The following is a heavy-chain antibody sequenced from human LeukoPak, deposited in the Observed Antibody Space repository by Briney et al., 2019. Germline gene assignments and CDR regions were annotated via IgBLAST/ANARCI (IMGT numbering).Heavy chain of an antibody. Sequence: SETLSLTCAVYGGSFSGYYWSWIRQPPGKGLEWIGEINHSGSTNYNPSLKSRVTISVDTSKNQFSLKLSSVTAADTAVYYCARVGIVGATTAYFDYWGQGTLVTVSS. CDR3: ARVGIVGATTAYFDY. CDR1: GGSFSGYY. CDR2: INHSGST. V-gene: IGHV4-34*01. J-gene: IGHJ4*02. D-gene: IGHD1-26*01.